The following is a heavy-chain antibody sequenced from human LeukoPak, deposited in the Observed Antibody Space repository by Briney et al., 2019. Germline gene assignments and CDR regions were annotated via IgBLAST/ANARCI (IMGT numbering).Heavy chain of an antibody. CDR2: IYHSGST. D-gene: IGHD6-6*01. CDR1: GCSIRSGYY. Sequence: SETLSLTCAVSGCSIRSGYYWGWIRQPPGKGLEWIGSIYHSGSTYYNPSLKSRVTISVDTSKNQFSLKLSSVTAADTAVYYCARGKVSSSSAFDYWGQGTLVTVAS. V-gene: IGHV4-38-2*01. J-gene: IGHJ4*02. CDR3: ARGKVSSSSAFDY.